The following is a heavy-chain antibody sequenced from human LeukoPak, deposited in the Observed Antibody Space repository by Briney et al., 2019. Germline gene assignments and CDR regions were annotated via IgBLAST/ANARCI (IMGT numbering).Heavy chain of an antibody. V-gene: IGHV3-23*01. CDR3: AKDLPRYSGSYYGY. CDR1: GFTFSSYA. Sequence: GGSLRLSCAASGFTFSSYAMSWVRQAPGEGLEWVSAISGSGGSTYYADSVKGRFTISRDNSKNTLYLQMNSLRAEDTAVYYCAKDLPRYSGSYYGYWGQGTLVTVSS. D-gene: IGHD1-26*01. CDR2: ISGSGGST. J-gene: IGHJ4*02.